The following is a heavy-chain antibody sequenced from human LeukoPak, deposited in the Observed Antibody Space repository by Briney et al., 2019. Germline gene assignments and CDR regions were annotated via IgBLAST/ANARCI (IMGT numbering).Heavy chain of an antibody. CDR3: TTAYPSFRGVIFY. CDR1: GFTFSNAW. Sequence: GGSLRLSCAASGFTFSNAWMSWVRQAPGKGLEWVGRIKSKTDGGTTDYAAPVKGRFTISRDDSKNTLYLQMNSLKTEDTAVYYCTTAYPSFRGVIFYWGQGTLVTVSS. D-gene: IGHD3-10*01. CDR2: IKSKTDGGTT. J-gene: IGHJ4*02. V-gene: IGHV3-15*01.